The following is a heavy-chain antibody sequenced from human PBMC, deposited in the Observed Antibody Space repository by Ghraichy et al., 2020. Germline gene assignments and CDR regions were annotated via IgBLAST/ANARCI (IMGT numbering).Heavy chain of an antibody. CDR2: ISGSGGST. CDR1: GFTFSSYA. D-gene: IGHD3-22*01. J-gene: IGHJ4*02. Sequence: GGSLRLSCAASGFTFSSYAMSWVRQAPGKGLEWVSAISGSGGSTYYADSVKGRFTISRDNSKNTLYLQMNSLRAEDTAVYYCAKDTRSYYDIGCIDYWGQGTLVTVSS. V-gene: IGHV3-23*01. CDR3: AKDTRSYYDIGCIDY.